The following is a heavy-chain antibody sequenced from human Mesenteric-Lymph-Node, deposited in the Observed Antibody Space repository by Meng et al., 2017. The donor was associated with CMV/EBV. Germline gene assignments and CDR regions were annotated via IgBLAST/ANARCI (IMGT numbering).Heavy chain of an antibody. CDR2: IWYDGSNK. V-gene: IGHV3-33*06. CDR1: GYSIKSGSY. J-gene: IGHJ4*02. Sequence: GGSLRLSCTVSGYSIKSGSYWGWVRQAPGKGLEWVAVIWYDGSNKYYADSVKGRFTISRDNSKNTLYLQMNSLRVEDTAVYYCAKEAGVACSSTSCYEGFDYWGQGTLVTVSS. CDR3: AKEAGVACSSTSCYEGFDY. D-gene: IGHD2-2*01.